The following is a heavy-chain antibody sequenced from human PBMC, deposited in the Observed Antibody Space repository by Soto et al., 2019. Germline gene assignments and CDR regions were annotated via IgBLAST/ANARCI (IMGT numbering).Heavy chain of an antibody. CDR1: GFTFSDYA. V-gene: IGHV3-23*01. CDR2: ISGSGAST. CDR3: AKRISRKLYGVAKGAFDV. Sequence: GGSLRLSCTASGFTFSDYAMTWARQAPGKGLEWVSIISGSGASTSYADSVKGRFTISRDNSQNTVYLEMNSLRAEDTAVYFCAKRISRKLYGVAKGAFDVWGLGTMLTVSS. J-gene: IGHJ3*01. D-gene: IGHD3-3*01.